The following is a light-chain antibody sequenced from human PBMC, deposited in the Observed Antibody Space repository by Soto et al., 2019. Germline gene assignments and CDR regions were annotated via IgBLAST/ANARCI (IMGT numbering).Light chain of an antibody. J-gene: IGKJ1*01. V-gene: IGKV3-15*01. Sequence: EIVLTQSPATLSLFPGERATLSCRASQSVSSYLAWYQHKPGQAPRLLIYDTSTRAAGIAARFSGSGSGTEFTLTISSLQSEDSAVYYCQQYVHWPPGAFGQGTTVEIK. CDR3: QQYVHWPPGA. CDR1: QSVSSY. CDR2: DTS.